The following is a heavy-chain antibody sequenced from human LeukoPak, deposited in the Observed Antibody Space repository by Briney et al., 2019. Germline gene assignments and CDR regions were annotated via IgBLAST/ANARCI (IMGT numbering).Heavy chain of an antibody. CDR2: ISDTGTST. V-gene: IGHV3-23*01. J-gene: IGHJ3*02. CDR1: GFTFSNYA. D-gene: IGHD1-14*01. Sequence: GGSLRLSCAASGFTFSNYAMTWVRQVPGKGLEWVSGISDTGTSTYYADSVKGRFTIPRDNSKSTLYLQMNSLRAEDTAVYYCAKDSGQYGLDAFDIWGQGTMVTVSS. CDR3: AKDSGQYGLDAFDI.